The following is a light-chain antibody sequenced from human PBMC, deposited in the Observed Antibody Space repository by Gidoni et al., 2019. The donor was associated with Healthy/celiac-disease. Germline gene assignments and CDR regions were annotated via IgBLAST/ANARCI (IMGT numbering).Light chain of an antibody. Sequence: DIQMTQSPSSLSASVGDRVTITCRAIQSISSYLNWYQQKPGKAPKLLIYAASILQSGVPSRFSGSGSGTDFTLTISSLQPEDFATYYCQQSYSTPRTFGQGTKVEIK. J-gene: IGKJ1*01. CDR3: QQSYSTPRT. CDR2: AAS. V-gene: IGKV1-39*01. CDR1: QSISSY.